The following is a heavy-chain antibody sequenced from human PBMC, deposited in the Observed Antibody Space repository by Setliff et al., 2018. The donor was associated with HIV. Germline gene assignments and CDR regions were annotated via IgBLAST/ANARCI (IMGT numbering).Heavy chain of an antibody. CDR1: GYSFTSYW. Sequence: PGESLKISCKGSGYSFTSYWIGWVRQMPGKGLEWMGTIYPGDSDTRYSPSFQGQVTISADKSISTAYPQWSSLKASDTAMYYCARQGSSGWYDHDAFDIWGQGTMVTVSS. V-gene: IGHV5-51*01. CDR2: IYPGDSDT. J-gene: IGHJ3*02. CDR3: ARQGSSGWYDHDAFDI. D-gene: IGHD6-19*01.